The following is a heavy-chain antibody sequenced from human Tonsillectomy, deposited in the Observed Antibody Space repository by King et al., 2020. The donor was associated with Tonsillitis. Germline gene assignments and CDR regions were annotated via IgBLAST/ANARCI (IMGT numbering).Heavy chain of an antibody. J-gene: IGHJ4*02. D-gene: IGHD6-19*01. Sequence: QLVQSGGGLVKPGGSLRLSCAGSGFSFSGYYMTWVRQAPGKGLEWVSYISRNSTTIYYTDSVKGRFTISRDNAKSSMYLQMNSLRPEDTAIYYCARGRQWLAFDYWGRGTLVTVSS. CDR2: ISRNSTTI. V-gene: IGHV3-11*01. CDR3: ARGRQWLAFDY. CDR1: GFSFSGYY.